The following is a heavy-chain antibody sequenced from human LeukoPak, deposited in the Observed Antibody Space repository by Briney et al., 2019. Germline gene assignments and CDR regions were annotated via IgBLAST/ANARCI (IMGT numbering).Heavy chain of an antibody. D-gene: IGHD6-6*01. J-gene: IGHJ6*03. CDR2: MNPNSGNT. Sequence: GASVKVSCKASGYTFTSYDINWVRQATGQGLEWMGWMNPNSGNTGYAQKFQGRVTITRNTSISTAYMELSSLRSEDTAVYYCAREYGSSSDYYYYYMDVWGKGTTVTVSS. CDR1: GYTFTSYD. V-gene: IGHV1-8*03. CDR3: AREYGSSSDYYYYYMDV.